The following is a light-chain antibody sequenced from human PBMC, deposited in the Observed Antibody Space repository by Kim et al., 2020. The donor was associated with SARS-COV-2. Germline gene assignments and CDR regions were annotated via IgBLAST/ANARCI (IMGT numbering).Light chain of an antibody. CDR1: SSDVGGYNY. Sequence: GQSSTISCTGTSSDVGGYNYVSWYQQHPGKAPKLMIYDVSKRPSGASIRFSGSKSVNTASLTISGLQAEDEADYYCSSYTSSSTLIFGGGTQLTVL. CDR3: SSYTSSSTLI. CDR2: DVS. J-gene: IGLJ2*01. V-gene: IGLV2-14*03.